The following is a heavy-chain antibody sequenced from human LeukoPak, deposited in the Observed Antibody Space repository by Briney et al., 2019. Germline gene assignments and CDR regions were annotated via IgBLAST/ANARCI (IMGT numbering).Heavy chain of an antibody. V-gene: IGHV1-24*01. CDR1: GYTLTELS. D-gene: IGHD3-9*01. CDR2: FDPEDGET. CDR3: ARDGYYDILTGVAWYFDL. Sequence: ASVKVSCKVSGYTLTELSMHWVRQAPGKGLEWMGGFDPEDGETIYAQKFQGRVTMTEDTSTDTAYMELSSLRSEDTAVYYCARDGYYDILTGVAWYFDLWGRGTLVTVSS. J-gene: IGHJ2*01.